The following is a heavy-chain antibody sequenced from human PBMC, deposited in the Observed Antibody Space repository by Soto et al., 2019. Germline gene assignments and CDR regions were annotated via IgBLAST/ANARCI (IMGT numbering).Heavy chain of an antibody. J-gene: IGHJ6*02. CDR2: ISYDGSNK. CDR1: RFTFSSYG. V-gene: IGHV3-30*18. Sequence: ESGGGVVQPGRSLRLSCAASRFTFSSYGMHWVRQAPGKGLEWVAVISYDGSNKYYADSVKGRFTISRDNSKNTLYLQMNSLRAEDTAVYYCAKDHCSSTSCYFSYYYYGMDVWGQGTTVTVSS. D-gene: IGHD2-2*01. CDR3: AKDHCSSTSCYFSYYYYGMDV.